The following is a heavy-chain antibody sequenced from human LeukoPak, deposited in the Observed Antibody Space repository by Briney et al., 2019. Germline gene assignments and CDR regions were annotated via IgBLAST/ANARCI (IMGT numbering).Heavy chain of an antibody. Sequence: SETLSLTCAVSGSSISSSRYYWSWIRQPPGKGLEWIGYIYYSENTYYNPSLRSRVTISVDASKNQFSLKLSSVTAADTAVYYCAREDIWGQGTMVTVSS. CDR3: AREDI. V-gene: IGHV4-30-4*01. CDR1: GSSISSSRYY. CDR2: IYYSENT. J-gene: IGHJ3*02.